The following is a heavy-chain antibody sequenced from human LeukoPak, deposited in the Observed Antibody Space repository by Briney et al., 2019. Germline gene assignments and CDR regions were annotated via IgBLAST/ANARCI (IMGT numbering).Heavy chain of an antibody. Sequence: GESLKISCKGSGYSFTTYWIGWVRQMPGKGLEWMGIIYPGDSDTRYSPSFQGQVTISADQSISTAYLQWSSLKASDTAMYYCARATLSYYFDYWGQGTLVTVSS. V-gene: IGHV5-51*01. CDR3: ARATLSYYFDY. CDR1: GYSFTTYW. J-gene: IGHJ4*02. D-gene: IGHD1-1*01. CDR2: IYPGDSDT.